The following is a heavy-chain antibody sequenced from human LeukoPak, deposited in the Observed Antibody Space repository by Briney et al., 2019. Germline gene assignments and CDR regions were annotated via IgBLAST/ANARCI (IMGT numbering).Heavy chain of an antibody. J-gene: IGHJ4*02. Sequence: PGGSLRLSCAASGFTFSSYWMNWVRQAPGKGLEWVAIIKQDGSETFYVDSVKGRFTISRDNAKNSLYLQMNSLRAEDTAVYYCARDRGSRGYSSSWYSDYWGQGTLVTVSS. V-gene: IGHV3-7*01. D-gene: IGHD6-13*01. CDR3: ARDRGSRGYSSSWYSDY. CDR2: IKQDGSET. CDR1: GFTFSSYW.